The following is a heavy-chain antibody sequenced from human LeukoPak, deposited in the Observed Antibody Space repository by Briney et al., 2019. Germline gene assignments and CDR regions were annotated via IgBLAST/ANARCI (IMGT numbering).Heavy chain of an antibody. Sequence: GGSLRLSCAASGFTFSSYWMSWVRQAPGKGLEWVANIKQDGSEKYYVDSVKGRFTISRDNAKNSLYLQMNSLRAEDTAVYYCARGYYYDSSGYYFGNDYWGQGTLVTVSS. CDR1: GFTFSSYW. CDR2: IKQDGSEK. V-gene: IGHV3-7*04. D-gene: IGHD3-22*01. J-gene: IGHJ4*02. CDR3: ARGYYYDSSGYYFGNDY.